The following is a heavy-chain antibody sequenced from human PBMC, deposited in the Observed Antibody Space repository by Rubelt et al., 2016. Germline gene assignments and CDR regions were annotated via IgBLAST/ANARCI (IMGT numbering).Heavy chain of an antibody. D-gene: IGHD1-26*01. CDR2: YSGST. J-gene: IGHJ4*02. CDR3: AGTYSGSNQGYFDY. V-gene: IGHV4-39*01. Sequence: YSGSTYYNPSLKSRVTISVDTSKNQFSLKLSSVTAADTAVYYCAGTYSGSNQGYFDYWGQGTLVAVSS.